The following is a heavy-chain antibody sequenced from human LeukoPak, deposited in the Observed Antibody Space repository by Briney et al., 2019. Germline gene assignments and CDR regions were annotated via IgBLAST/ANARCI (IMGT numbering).Heavy chain of an antibody. V-gene: IGHV1-69*13. CDR2: IIPIFGTA. Sequence: ASVKVSCKASGGTFSSHDISWVRQAPGQGLEWMGGIIPIFGTANYAQKFQGRVTITADESTSTAYMELSSLRSEDTAVYYCARENIAARRGLDYWGQGTLVTVSS. D-gene: IGHD6-6*01. CDR3: ARENIAARRGLDY. J-gene: IGHJ4*02. CDR1: GGTFSSHD.